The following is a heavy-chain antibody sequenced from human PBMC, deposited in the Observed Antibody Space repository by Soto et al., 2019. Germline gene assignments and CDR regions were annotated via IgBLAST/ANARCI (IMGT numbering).Heavy chain of an antibody. CDR2: IWHDGSKK. Sequence: GGSMRLSCAASGFSFSSYGMHWVRQAPGKGLEWVAVIWHDGSKKYYADSVKGRLIISRDNSKNTLYVQINSLRAEDTAVYFCARGSIVAAEYGMDVWGQGTTVTVSS. V-gene: IGHV3-33*01. D-gene: IGHD6-13*01. J-gene: IGHJ6*02. CDR1: GFSFSSYG. CDR3: ARGSIVAAEYGMDV.